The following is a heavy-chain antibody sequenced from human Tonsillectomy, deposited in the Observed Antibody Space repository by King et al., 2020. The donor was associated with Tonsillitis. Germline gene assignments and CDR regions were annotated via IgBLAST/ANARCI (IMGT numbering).Heavy chain of an antibody. CDR1: GFPFSTYA. CDR2: ISGSGGGT. CDR3: ARRVTALDY. Sequence: LVESGGGLVQSGGSLRLSCAASGFPFSTYAMSWVRQAPGKGLEWFSVISGSGGGTYYADSVKGRFTISRDNSKNTLYLQMTSLRAEDTAVYYCARRVTALDYWGQGTLVTVSS. V-gene: IGHV3-23*04. J-gene: IGHJ4*02. D-gene: IGHD2-21*02.